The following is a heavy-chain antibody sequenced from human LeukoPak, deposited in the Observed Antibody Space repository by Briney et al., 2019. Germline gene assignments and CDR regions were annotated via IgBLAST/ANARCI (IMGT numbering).Heavy chain of an antibody. Sequence: GGSLRLSCAASVFTLSSNYMSWVRQAPGKGLEWVSVIYSGGSTYYADSVKGRFTISRDNSKNTLYLQMNSLRAEDTAVYYCASPGYDILTPLDYWGQGTLVTVSS. V-gene: IGHV3-66*01. D-gene: IGHD3-9*01. CDR3: ASPGYDILTPLDY. CDR2: IYSGGST. CDR1: VFTLSSNY. J-gene: IGHJ4*02.